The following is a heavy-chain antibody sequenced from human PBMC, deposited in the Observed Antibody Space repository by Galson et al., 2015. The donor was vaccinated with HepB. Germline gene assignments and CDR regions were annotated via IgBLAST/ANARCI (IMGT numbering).Heavy chain of an antibody. CDR2: ISSSSSYI. Sequence: SLRLSCAASGFTFSSYSMNWVRQAPGKGLEWVSSISSSSSYIYYADSVKGRFTISRDNAKNSLYLQMNSLRAEDTAVYYCARVGGYCSSTSCYEREVGYWGQGTLVTVSS. CDR1: GFTFSSYS. J-gene: IGHJ4*02. D-gene: IGHD2-2*01. CDR3: ARVGGYCSSTSCYEREVGY. V-gene: IGHV3-21*01.